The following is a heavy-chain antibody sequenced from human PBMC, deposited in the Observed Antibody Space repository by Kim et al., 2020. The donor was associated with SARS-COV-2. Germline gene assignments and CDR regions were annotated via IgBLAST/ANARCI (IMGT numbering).Heavy chain of an antibody. D-gene: IGHD3-10*01. V-gene: IGHV3-23*01. CDR1: GFTFSSYA. Sequence: GGSLRLSCAASGFTFSSYAMNWVRQAPGKGLEWVSAIPGSNSNTYYADSVRGRFTISRDNSKNTLYLQMDSLTAGDTAIYYCAKAGGKALWFGEVLESRSNFDFWGQGPLVTVSS. CDR2: IPGSNSNT. CDR3: AKAGGKALWFGEVLESRSNFDF. J-gene: IGHJ4*02.